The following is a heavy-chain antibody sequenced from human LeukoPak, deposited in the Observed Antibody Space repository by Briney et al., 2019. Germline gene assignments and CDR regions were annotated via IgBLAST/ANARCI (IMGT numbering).Heavy chain of an antibody. CDR1: GGTFSSYA. D-gene: IGHD3-9*01. V-gene: IGHV1-69*06. CDR2: IIPIFLTA. J-gene: IGHJ4*02. CDR3: ARGSYYAILTGFRTHRPFDY. Sequence: SVKVSCKASGGTFSSYAISWVRQAPGQGLEWMGGIIPIFLTANYAQKFRGRVTITADKSTRTAYMELSSLRSEDTAVYYCARGSYYAILTGFRTHRPFDYWGQGTLVTVSS.